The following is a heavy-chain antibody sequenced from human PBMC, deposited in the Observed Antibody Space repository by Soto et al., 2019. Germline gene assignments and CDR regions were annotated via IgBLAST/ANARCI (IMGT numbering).Heavy chain of an antibody. Sequence: GGSLRLSCAASGFTFSSYAMSWVRQAPGKGLEWVSAISGSGGSTYYADSVKGRFTISRDNSKNTLYLQMNSLRAEDTAVYCCAKGGKGIAMIVVVIDAFDIWGQGTMVTVSS. D-gene: IGHD3-22*01. V-gene: IGHV3-23*01. CDR2: ISGSGGST. CDR1: GFTFSSYA. J-gene: IGHJ3*02. CDR3: AKGGKGIAMIVVVIDAFDI.